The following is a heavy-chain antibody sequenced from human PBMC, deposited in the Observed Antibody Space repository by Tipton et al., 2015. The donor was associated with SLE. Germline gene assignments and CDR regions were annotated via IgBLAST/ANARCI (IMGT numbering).Heavy chain of an antibody. CDR2: LSYSGST. V-gene: IGHV4-61*08. J-gene: IGHJ6*02. Sequence: TLSLTCTVSGDSISNGDDYWSWIRQPPGKGLEWIGYLSYSGSTNYNPSLESRVTISVDTSKNQFSLKLSSVTAADTAVYYCARVVTVGAAHYYDIDVWGQGTRVTVSS. CDR3: ARVVTVGAAHYYDIDV. D-gene: IGHD2-21*02. CDR1: GDSISNGDDY.